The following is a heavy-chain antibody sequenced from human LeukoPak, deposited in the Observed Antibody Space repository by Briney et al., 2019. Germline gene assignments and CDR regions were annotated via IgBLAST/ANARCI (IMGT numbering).Heavy chain of an antibody. D-gene: IGHD5-24*01. CDR2: INSDGGST. J-gene: IGHJ4*02. V-gene: IGHV3-74*01. Sequence: GGSLRLSCTASGFTFSSYWMHWVRQAPGKGLVWVSRINSDGGSTSYADSVKGRFTISRDNAKNTLYLQMNSLRAEDTAAYYCARRIQGMAPYYFDYWGQGTLVTVSS. CDR1: GFTFSSYW. CDR3: ARRIQGMAPYYFDY.